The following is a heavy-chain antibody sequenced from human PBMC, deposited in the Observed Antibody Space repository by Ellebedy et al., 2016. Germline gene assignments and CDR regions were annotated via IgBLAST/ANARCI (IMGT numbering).Heavy chain of an antibody. Sequence: GESLKISCAASGFTFSSYAMHWVRQAPGKGLEWVGFIWYDGSNKLYADSVRDRFTISRDNSKNMVFLQMNSLRVDDTAVYYCAGDPPNSGWQLAYWGQGTLVTVSS. V-gene: IGHV3-33*08. CDR2: IWYDGSNK. CDR3: AGDPPNSGWQLAY. D-gene: IGHD6-19*01. J-gene: IGHJ4*02. CDR1: GFTFSSYA.